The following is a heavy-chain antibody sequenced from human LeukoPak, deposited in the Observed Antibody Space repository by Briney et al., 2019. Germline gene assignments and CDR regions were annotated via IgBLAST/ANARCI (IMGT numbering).Heavy chain of an antibody. J-gene: IGHJ3*02. CDR3: AREPPRGYGSGSFDAFDI. CDR1: GFTFSSYE. D-gene: IGHD3-10*01. Sequence: GGSLRLSCAASGFTFSSYEMNWVRQAPGKGLEWVSHISSSGSTIYYADSVKGRFTISRDNAKNSLYLQMNSLRAEDTAVYYCAREPPRGYGSGSFDAFDIWGQGTMVTVSS. V-gene: IGHV3-48*03. CDR2: ISSSGSTI.